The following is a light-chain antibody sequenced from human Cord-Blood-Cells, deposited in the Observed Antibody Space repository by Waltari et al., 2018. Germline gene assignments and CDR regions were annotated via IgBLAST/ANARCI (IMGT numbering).Light chain of an antibody. CDR2: EVS. CDR3: SSYTSSSTLVV. V-gene: IGLV2-14*01. CDR1: SRDVGGHTY. Sequence: QSALTQPASVSGSPGQSITISRTGTSRDVGGHTYVSWYQQHPGKAPKLMIYEVSNRPSGVSNRFSGSKSGNTASLTISGLQAEDEADYYCSSYTSSSTLVVFGGGTKLTVL. J-gene: IGLJ2*01.